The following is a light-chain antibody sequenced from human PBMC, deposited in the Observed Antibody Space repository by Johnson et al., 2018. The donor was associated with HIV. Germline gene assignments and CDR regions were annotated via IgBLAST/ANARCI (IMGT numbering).Light chain of an antibody. J-gene: IGLJ1*01. V-gene: IGLV1-51*01. Sequence: AVLTQPPSVSAAPGQTVTISCSGSSSNVGSSFVSWYRQVPGTAPKLLIYDNNKRPSGIPGRFSGSKSGPSATLGITGLQTGDEADYYCGAWDSSLSAYVFGTGTQVTV. CDR3: GAWDSSLSAYV. CDR2: DNN. CDR1: SSNVGSSF.